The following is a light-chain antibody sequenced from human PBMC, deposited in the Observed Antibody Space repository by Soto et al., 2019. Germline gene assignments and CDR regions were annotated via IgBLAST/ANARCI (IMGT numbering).Light chain of an antibody. CDR2: EVS. Sequence: SARSQPASVSGSPGESITISCTGTSSDVGVYDYVSWYQHHPGKAPKFLIYEVSNRPSGVSNRFSGSKSGNTASLTISGLQAEDEADYYCSSYTTRSTYVFGTGTKVTVL. J-gene: IGLJ1*01. CDR3: SSYTTRSTYV. V-gene: IGLV2-14*01. CDR1: SSDVGVYDY.